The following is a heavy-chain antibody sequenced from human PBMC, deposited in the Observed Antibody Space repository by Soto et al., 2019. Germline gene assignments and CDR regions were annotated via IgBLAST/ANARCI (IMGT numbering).Heavy chain of an antibody. D-gene: IGHD3-3*01. Sequence: PGESLKISCKGSGYSLTSYWISWVRQMPGKGLEWMGRIDPSDSYTNYSPSFQGHVTISADKSISTAYLQWSSLKASDTAMYYCARPRYTIFNWFDPCGQGTLLTVSS. J-gene: IGHJ5*02. CDR2: IDPSDSYT. CDR1: GYSLTSYW. V-gene: IGHV5-10-1*01. CDR3: ARPRYTIFNWFDP.